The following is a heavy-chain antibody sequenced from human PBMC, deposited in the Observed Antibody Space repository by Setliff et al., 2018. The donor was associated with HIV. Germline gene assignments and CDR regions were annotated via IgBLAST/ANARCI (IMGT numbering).Heavy chain of an antibody. V-gene: IGHV1-69*10. D-gene: IGHD3-22*01. Sequence: SVKVSCKASRGTFTSYAFSWVRQAPGQGLEWMRGIIAILGIPSYAQKFQGRVTITADKSTSTTYMEVSSLRSEDTAVYYCARERPGDHYESTGYQLADWFDPWGQGTLVTVSS. CDR2: IIAILGIP. J-gene: IGHJ5*02. CDR3: ARERPGDHYESTGYQLADWFDP. CDR1: RGTFTSYA.